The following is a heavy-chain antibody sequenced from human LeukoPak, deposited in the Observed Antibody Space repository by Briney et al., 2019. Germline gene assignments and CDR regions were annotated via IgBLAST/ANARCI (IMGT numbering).Heavy chain of an antibody. CDR1: GGSISSYY. Sequence: SETLSLTCTVSGGSISSYYWSWIRQPPGKGLEWIGYIYYSGSTNYNPSLKSRVTISVDTSKNQFSLKLSSVTAADTAVYYCARSPYGTTYDYWGQGTLGTVSS. J-gene: IGHJ4*02. CDR2: IYYSGST. V-gene: IGHV4-59*01. CDR3: ARSPYGTTYDY. D-gene: IGHD1-1*01.